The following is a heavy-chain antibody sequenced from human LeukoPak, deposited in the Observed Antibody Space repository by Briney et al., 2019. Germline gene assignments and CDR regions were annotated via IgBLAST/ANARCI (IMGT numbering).Heavy chain of an antibody. D-gene: IGHD3-10*01. V-gene: IGHV3-53*01. CDR1: KFTFSDYY. CDR3: ARAKPKNMVRGLIMRRESRYYFDY. CDR2: IYSGGST. J-gene: IGHJ4*02. Sequence: GGSLRLSCAASKFTFSDYYMSWIRQAPGKGLEWVSVIYSGGSTYYADSVKGRFTISRDNSKSTLYIQMNSLRAEDTAVYYCARAKPKNMVRGLIMRRESRYYFDYWGQGTLVTVSS.